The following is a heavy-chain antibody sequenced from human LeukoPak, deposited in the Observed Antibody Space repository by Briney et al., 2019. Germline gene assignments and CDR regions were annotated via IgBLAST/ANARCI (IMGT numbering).Heavy chain of an antibody. CDR1: GFTFSTYW. V-gene: IGHV3-7*04. CDR2: IKQDGIEK. CDR3: ARGDGWLVDY. J-gene: IGHJ4*02. D-gene: IGHD5-24*01. Sequence: GGSLRLSCAGSGFTFSTYWMSWVRQAPGKGLEWVANIKQDGIEKFYLDSVRGRFTVSRDDAKDSLFLQMNSLTAEDTAVYYCARGDGWLVDYWGQGTLVTVSS.